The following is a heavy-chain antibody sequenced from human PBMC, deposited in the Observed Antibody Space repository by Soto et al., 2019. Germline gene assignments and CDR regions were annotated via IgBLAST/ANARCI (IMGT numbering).Heavy chain of an antibody. Sequence: HALSLTCAISGDSVSSNSAAWNWIRQSPSRGLEWLGRTYYRSKWYNDYAVSVKSRVTINPDTSKNQFSLQLNSVTPEDTAVYYCARHRIRYCSSPSCYRTKYYHYYGMAVWGQRTTVTVSS. CDR3: ARHRIRYCSSPSCYRTKYYHYYGMAV. J-gene: IGHJ6*02. CDR2: TYYRSKWYN. V-gene: IGHV6-1*01. CDR1: GDSVSSNSAA. D-gene: IGHD2-2*01.